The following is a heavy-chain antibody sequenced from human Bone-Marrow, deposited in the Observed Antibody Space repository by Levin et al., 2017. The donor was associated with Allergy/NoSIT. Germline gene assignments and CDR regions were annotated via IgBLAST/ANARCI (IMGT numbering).Heavy chain of an antibody. CDR1: GFSFSSYW. CDR2: IKEDGSEK. CDR3: ARDAGWLQLQYGIFDN. V-gene: IGHV3-7*01. D-gene: IGHD5-24*01. Sequence: GGSLRLSCATSGFSFSSYWMTWVRQAPGKGLEWVANIKEDGSEKYYVDSVKDRFTISRDNAKNSLYLQMNSLRAEDTAVYYCARDAGWLQLQYGIFDNWGQGTLVTVSS. J-gene: IGHJ4*02.